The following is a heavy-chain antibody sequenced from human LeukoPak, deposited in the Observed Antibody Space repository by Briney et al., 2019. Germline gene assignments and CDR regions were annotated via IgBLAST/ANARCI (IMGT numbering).Heavy chain of an antibody. D-gene: IGHD2-15*01. CDR1: GCTFSSYG. V-gene: IGHV1-69*06. CDR3: ARDNGWQYCSGGSCYLLDY. Sequence: SVKVSCKASGCTFSSYGISWVRQAPGQGLEWMGGIIPIFGTANYAQKFQGRVTITADKSTSTAYMELSSLRSEDTAVYYCARDNGWQYCSGGSCYLLDYWGWGTLVTVSS. J-gene: IGHJ4*02. CDR2: IIPIFGTA.